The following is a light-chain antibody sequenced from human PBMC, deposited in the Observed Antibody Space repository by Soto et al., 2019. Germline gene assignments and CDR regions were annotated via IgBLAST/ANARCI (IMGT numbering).Light chain of an antibody. J-gene: IGKJ1*01. CDR1: QSVSSSY. CDR3: QQYGSSSLT. CDR2: GAS. Sequence: EIVLTQSPGTLSLSPGERATLSCRASQSVSSSYLAWYQQKPGQAPRLLIYGASSRATGIPDRFSGSGSGTDFTLTISRLEPEEFAVYYCQQYGSSSLTFGQGTKVEIK. V-gene: IGKV3-20*01.